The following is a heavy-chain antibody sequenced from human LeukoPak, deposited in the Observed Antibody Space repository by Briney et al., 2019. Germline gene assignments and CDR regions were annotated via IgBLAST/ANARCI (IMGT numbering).Heavy chain of an antibody. CDR1: GFTFNTYW. V-gene: IGHV3-74*01. Sequence: GGSLRLSCVASGFTFNTYWIHWVRQGPGKGPVWVSLISADGTTTTYADSVQGRFTVSRDNAKNTLYLQMNSLRAEDAAVYYCARGLAGAYRIMDVWGQGTTVTVS. D-gene: IGHD6-19*01. CDR2: ISADGTTT. J-gene: IGHJ6*02. CDR3: ARGLAGAYRIMDV.